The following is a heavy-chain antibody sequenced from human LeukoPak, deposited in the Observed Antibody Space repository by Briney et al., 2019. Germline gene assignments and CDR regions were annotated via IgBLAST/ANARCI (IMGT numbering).Heavy chain of an antibody. Sequence: SETLSLTCAVYGGSFSGYYWSWVRQPPGKGLEWIGEINHSGSTNYNPSLKSRVTISVDTSKKQFSLKLSSVTAADTAVYYCARVAGITIFGVVTKAPYYFDYWGQGTLVTVSS. D-gene: IGHD3-3*01. J-gene: IGHJ4*02. CDR3: ARVAGITIFGVVTKAPYYFDY. V-gene: IGHV4-34*01. CDR2: INHSGST. CDR1: GGSFSGYY.